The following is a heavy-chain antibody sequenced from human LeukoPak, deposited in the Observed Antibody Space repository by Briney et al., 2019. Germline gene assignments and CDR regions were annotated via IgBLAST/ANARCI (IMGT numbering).Heavy chain of an antibody. CDR2: INPNSGGT. V-gene: IGHV1-2*06. Sequence: ASVKVSCKASEYTFTGYYMHWVRQAPGQGLEWMGRINPNSGGTNYAQKFQGRVTMTRDTSISTAYMELRSLRSDDTAVYYCAASSIAALSSDYWGQGTLVTVSS. D-gene: IGHD6-6*01. CDR1: EYTFTGYY. CDR3: AASSIAALSSDY. J-gene: IGHJ4*02.